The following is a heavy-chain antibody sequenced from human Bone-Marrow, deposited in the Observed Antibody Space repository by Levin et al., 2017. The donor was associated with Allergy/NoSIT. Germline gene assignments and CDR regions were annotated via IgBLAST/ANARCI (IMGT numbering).Heavy chain of an antibody. CDR1: GGSIGNYY. V-gene: IGHV4-59*01. D-gene: IGHD1-1*01. CDR3: ARAGNNWDRIWFDP. J-gene: IGHJ5*02. Sequence: PGGSLRLSCTVSGGSIGNYYWAWIRQSPGKGLQYIGYVYFTGSTNYNPSLKSRMTISLDTSKNQFSLQLTSVTAADTAVYFCARAGNNWDRIWFDPWGQGTLVTVSS. CDR2: VYFTGST.